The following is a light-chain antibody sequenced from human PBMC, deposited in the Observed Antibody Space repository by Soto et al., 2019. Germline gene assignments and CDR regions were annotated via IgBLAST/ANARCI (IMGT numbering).Light chain of an antibody. CDR2: AAS. Sequence: EIVMTQSPATLTLSPWEIATLSCRASQSVSSSYLSWYQQKPGQAPRLLIYAASTRATGIPARFSGSGSGTDFTLTISSLQPEDFATYYCQQSYSTPLTFGQGTKVDIK. J-gene: IGKJ1*01. CDR1: QSVSSSY. V-gene: IGKV3D-7*01. CDR3: QQSYSTPLT.